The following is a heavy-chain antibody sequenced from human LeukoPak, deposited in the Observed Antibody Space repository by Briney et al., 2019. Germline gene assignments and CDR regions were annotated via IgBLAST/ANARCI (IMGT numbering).Heavy chain of an antibody. V-gene: IGHV4-39*07. D-gene: IGHD6-6*01. CDR1: GGSIRRADYY. J-gene: IGHJ4*02. CDR2: IYHSGST. Sequence: PSETLSLTCTVSGGSIRRADYYWAWIRQSPGKGLEWIGSIYHSGSTYYNPSLQSRVTKSVDTSKNQFSLKLSSVTAADTAVYYCARGSSSYYFDYWGQGTLVTVSS. CDR3: ARGSSSYYFDY.